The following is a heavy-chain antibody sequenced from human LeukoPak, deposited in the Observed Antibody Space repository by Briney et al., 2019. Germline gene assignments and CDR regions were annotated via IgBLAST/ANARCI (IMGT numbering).Heavy chain of an antibody. Sequence: PGGSLRLSCAASGFTFSDYYMSWIRQAPGKGLEWVSYISISGSTIYYADSVKGRFTISRDNAKNSLYLQMNSLRAEDTAVYYCARFATSTVTTFTYYYYGMDVWGQGTTVTVSS. CDR2: ISISGSTI. CDR3: ARFATSTVTTFTYYYYGMDV. J-gene: IGHJ6*02. V-gene: IGHV3-11*01. D-gene: IGHD4-17*01. CDR1: GFTFSDYY.